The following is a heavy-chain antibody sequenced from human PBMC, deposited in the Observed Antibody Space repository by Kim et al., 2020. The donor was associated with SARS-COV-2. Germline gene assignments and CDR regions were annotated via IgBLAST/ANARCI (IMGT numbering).Heavy chain of an antibody. J-gene: IGHJ4*02. D-gene: IGHD3-22*01. Sequence: ASVKVSCKVSGYTLTELSMHWVRQAPGKGLEWMGGFDPEDGETIYAQKFQGRVTMTEDTSTDTAYMELSSLRSEDTAVYYCATGTYYYDSSGYYFDYWCQGTLVTVSS. CDR1: GYTLTELS. CDR3: ATGTYYYDSSGYYFDY. V-gene: IGHV1-24*01. CDR2: FDPEDGET.